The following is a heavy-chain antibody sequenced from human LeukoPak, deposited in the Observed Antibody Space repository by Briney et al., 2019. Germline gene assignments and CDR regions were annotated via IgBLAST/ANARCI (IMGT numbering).Heavy chain of an antibody. CDR1: GFTFSDYY. D-gene: IGHD2-21*01. J-gene: IGHJ4*02. CDR3: VRDRTRRVITDS. Sequence: GGSLRLSCTASGFTFSDYYMNWIRQAPGKGLEWIAYIASGGSPIHYADSVKGRFTISRDNSKSTLYLQMNNLRAEDTAVYHCVRDRTRRVITDSWGQGSLVTVSS. V-gene: IGHV3-11*04. CDR2: IASGGSPI.